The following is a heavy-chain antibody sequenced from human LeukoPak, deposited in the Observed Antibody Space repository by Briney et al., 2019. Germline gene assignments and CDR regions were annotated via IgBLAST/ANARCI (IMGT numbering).Heavy chain of an antibody. D-gene: IGHD3-3*01. CDR3: ARGLVYDFWSGYSEYYFDY. J-gene: IGHJ4*02. CDR1: GFTFSSYW. CDR2: IKQDGSEK. Sequence: GGSLRLSCAASGFTFSSYWMSWVRQAPGKGLEWVANIKQDGSEKYYVDSVKGRFTISRDNAKNSLYLQMNSLRAEDTAVYYCARGLVYDFWSGYSEYYFDYWGQGTLVTVSS. V-gene: IGHV3-7*01.